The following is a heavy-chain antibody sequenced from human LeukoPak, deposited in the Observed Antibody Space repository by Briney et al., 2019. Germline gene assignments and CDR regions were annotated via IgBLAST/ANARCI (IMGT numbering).Heavy chain of an antibody. CDR3: ARVGYSYGFQLSSHYYYYMDV. CDR1: GGSIRSSHYY. CDR2: IYYSGST. D-gene: IGHD5-18*01. J-gene: IGHJ6*03. V-gene: IGHV4-39*07. Sequence: SETLSLTCTVSGGSIRSSHYYWGWVRQPPGKGLEWIGRIYYSGSTYYNPSLKSRVTISVDSSKNQFSLKLSSVTAADTAVYYCARVGYSYGFQLSSHYYYYMDVWGKGTTVTVSS.